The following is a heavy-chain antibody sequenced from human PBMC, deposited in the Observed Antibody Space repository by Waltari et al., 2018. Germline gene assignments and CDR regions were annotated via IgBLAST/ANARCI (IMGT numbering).Heavy chain of an antibody. CDR1: GFTFRSYG. Sequence: QVQLVESGGGVVQPGRSLRLSCAASGFTFRSYGMHWVRQAPGKGLEWVAVIWYDGSNKYYADSVKGRFTISRDNSKNTLYLQMNSLRAEDTAVYYCARGDSYYFDYWGQGTLVTVSS. CDR3: ARGDSYYFDY. CDR2: IWYDGSNK. J-gene: IGHJ4*02. D-gene: IGHD6-6*01. V-gene: IGHV3-33*01.